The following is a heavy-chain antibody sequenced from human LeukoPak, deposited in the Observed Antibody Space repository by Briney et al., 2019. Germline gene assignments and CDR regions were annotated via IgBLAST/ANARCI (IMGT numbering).Heavy chain of an antibody. Sequence: SETLSLTCTVSGASVSRGTFYWSWIRQPGGKGLDWIGRIYTTGSTNYNPSLSNRIAISVDTSNNHFSLKLSSVTAADTAVYFCAREAGIAVSGAFYYYMDVWGEGTTVTVSS. CDR2: IYTTGST. D-gene: IGHD6-19*01. CDR3: AREAGIAVSGAFYYYMDV. CDR1: GASVSRGTFY. V-gene: IGHV4-61*02. J-gene: IGHJ6*03.